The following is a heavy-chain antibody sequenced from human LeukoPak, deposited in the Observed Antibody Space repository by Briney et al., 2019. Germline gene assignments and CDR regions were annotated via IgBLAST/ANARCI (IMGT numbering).Heavy chain of an antibody. CDR1: GYTFTSYY. D-gene: IGHD1-26*01. J-gene: IGHJ6*03. Sequence: ASVKVSCKASGYTFTSYYMHWVRQAPGQGLEWMGIINPSGGSTSYAQKLQGRVTMTRDMSTSTAYMELSSLRSEDTAVYYCATAGTYSGSYYHGYMDVWGKGTTVTVSS. CDR3: ATAGTYSGSYYHGYMDV. V-gene: IGHV1-46*01. CDR2: INPSGGST.